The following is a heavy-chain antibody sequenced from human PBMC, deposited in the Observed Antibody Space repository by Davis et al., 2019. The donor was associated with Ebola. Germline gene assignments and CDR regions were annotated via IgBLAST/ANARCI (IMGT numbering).Heavy chain of an antibody. CDR2: IYYSRST. Sequence: MPSETLSLTCTVSGGSISSSSYYWGWIRQPPGKGLEWIGSIYYSRSTYYNPSLKSRVTISVDTSKNQFSLKLSSVTAADTAVYYCARHERWLQSVGYWGQGTLVTVSS. CDR3: ARHERWLQSVGY. J-gene: IGHJ4*02. V-gene: IGHV4-39*01. CDR1: GGSISSSSYY. D-gene: IGHD5-24*01.